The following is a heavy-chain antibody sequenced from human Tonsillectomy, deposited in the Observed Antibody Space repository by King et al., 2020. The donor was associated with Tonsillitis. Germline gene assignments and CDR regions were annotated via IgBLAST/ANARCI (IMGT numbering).Heavy chain of an antibody. CDR3: AREVKGDLLAFDL. CDR1: GGTFSKYS. J-gene: IGHJ3*01. V-gene: IGHV1-69*01. Sequence: QLVQSGAEVKKPGSSVKVSCKASGGTFSKYSFIWVRQAPGQGLQYMGGIIPIFATTNYAQKFQGRVTITADDSTSTAYMELTSLTSEDTAIYYCAREVKGDLLAFDLWGQGTLVTVSS. CDR2: IIPIFATT. D-gene: IGHD1-26*01.